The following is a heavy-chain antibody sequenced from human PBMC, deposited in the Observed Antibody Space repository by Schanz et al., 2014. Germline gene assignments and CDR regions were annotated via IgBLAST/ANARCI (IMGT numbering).Heavy chain of an antibody. V-gene: IGHV3-30-3*01. CDR1: GFTFSSYA. CDR3: ARDLEGYDGGGGGFDP. CDR2: ISYDGRNK. D-gene: IGHD2-21*01. Sequence: QVQLVESGGGVVQFGRSLRLSCVASGFTFSSYAMHWVRQAPGKGLEWVAVISYDGRNKYYADSVKGRFTISRDNSKNTLYLQMNSLRAEDTAVYYCARDLEGYDGGGGGFDPWGQGTLGTVSS. J-gene: IGHJ5*02.